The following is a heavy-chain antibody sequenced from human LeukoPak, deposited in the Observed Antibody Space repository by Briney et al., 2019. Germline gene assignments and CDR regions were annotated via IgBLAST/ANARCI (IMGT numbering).Heavy chain of an antibody. J-gene: IGHJ4*02. CDR1: GCTFTSYA. D-gene: IGHD2-15*01. CDR2: INAGNGNT. CDR3: ARDLGYCSGGSCTEFIY. Sequence: ASVKVSCKASGCTFTSYAMHWVRQAPGQRLEWMGWINAGNGNTKYSQKFRGRVTITRDTSASTAYMELSSLRSEDTAVYYCARDLGYCSGGSCTEFIYWGQGTLVTVSS. V-gene: IGHV1-3*01.